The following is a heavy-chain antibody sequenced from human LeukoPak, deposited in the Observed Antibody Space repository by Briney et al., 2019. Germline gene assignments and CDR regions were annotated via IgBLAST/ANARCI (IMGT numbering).Heavy chain of an antibody. Sequence: GASVKVSCKASGYTFTSYGISWVRQAPGQGLEWMGWISAYNGNTNYAQKLQGRVTMTTDTSTSTAYMELRSLRSDDTAVYYCARRGYCSGGSCSGGFLCEFDPWGQGTLVTVSS. CDR2: ISAYNGNT. V-gene: IGHV1-18*01. CDR3: ARRGYCSGGSCSGGFLCEFDP. CDR1: GYTFTSYG. D-gene: IGHD2-15*01. J-gene: IGHJ5*02.